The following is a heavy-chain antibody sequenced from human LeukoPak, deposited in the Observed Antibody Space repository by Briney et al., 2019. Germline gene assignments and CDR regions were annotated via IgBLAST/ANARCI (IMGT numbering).Heavy chain of an antibody. CDR1: GYSFTGYF. V-gene: IGHV1-2*02. CDR2: LNPKSGDT. Sequence: EASGKLSCKTSGYSFTGYFMHWVRQAPGQGLEWMGWLNPKSGDTQYAQRFQGRVTMTSDTSIHTAYSDLRRLTSDDTAVYCCARVPSMIRGVVNHGMDVWGQGTT. CDR3: ARVPSMIRGVVNHGMDV. D-gene: IGHD3-10*01. J-gene: IGHJ6*02.